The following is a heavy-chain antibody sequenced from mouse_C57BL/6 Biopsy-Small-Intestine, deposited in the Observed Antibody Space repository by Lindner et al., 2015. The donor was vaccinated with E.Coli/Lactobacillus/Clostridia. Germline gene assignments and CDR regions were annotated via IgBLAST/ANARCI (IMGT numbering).Heavy chain of an antibody. Sequence: VQLQESGPELVRPGASVKISCKAPGYTFSSHWMQWVRQRPGQGLEWIGEIFPGSGSIYYNEKFKGKATLTVDTSSSTAYMQFSSLTSEDSAVYFCARGAYYGSSSYYVMDYWGQGTSVTVSS. CDR2: IFPGSGSI. J-gene: IGHJ4*01. V-gene: IGHV1-56*01. CDR3: ARGAYYGSSSYYVMDY. D-gene: IGHD1-1*01. CDR1: GYTFSSHW.